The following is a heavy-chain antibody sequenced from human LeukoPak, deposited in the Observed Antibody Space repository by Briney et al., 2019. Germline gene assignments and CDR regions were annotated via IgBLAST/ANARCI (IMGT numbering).Heavy chain of an antibody. CDR3: ARAPKLYYDFWSGYYGLDY. Sequence: SETLSLTCAVYGGSFSGYYWSWIRRPPGKGLEWIGEINHSGSTNYNPSLKSRVTISVDTSKNQFSLKLSSVTAADTAVYYCARAPKLYYDFWSGYYGLDYWGQGTLVTVSS. CDR1: GGSFSGYY. V-gene: IGHV4-34*01. CDR2: INHSGST. D-gene: IGHD3-3*01. J-gene: IGHJ4*02.